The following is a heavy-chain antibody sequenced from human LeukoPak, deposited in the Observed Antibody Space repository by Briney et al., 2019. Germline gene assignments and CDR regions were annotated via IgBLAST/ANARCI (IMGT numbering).Heavy chain of an antibody. CDR3: AKNAAPTRYLDWLPIDY. J-gene: IGHJ4*02. CDR2: TSGSGGSE. V-gene: IGHV3-23*01. Sequence: GGSLRLSCAASGFTFSSYAMSWVRQPPGMGLEWVSSTSGSGGSEYYADSVKGRYTISRDNSKNTLYLQMNSLRGEDTALYYCAKNAAPTRYLDWLPIDYWGQGTLVTVSS. D-gene: IGHD3-9*01. CDR1: GFTFSSYA.